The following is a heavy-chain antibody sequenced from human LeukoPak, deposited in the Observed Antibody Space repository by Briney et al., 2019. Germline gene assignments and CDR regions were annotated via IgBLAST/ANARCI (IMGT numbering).Heavy chain of an antibody. V-gene: IGHV4-59*01. CDR3: ARIEDYGGNSVNY. CDR2: IYYSGST. Sequence: SETLSLTCTVSGGSISSYYWSWIRQPPGKGLEWIGYIYYSGSTNYNPSLKSRVTISVDTSKNQFSLKLSSVTAADTAVYYCARIEDYGGNSVNYWGRGTLVTVSS. D-gene: IGHD4-23*01. J-gene: IGHJ4*02. CDR1: GGSISSYY.